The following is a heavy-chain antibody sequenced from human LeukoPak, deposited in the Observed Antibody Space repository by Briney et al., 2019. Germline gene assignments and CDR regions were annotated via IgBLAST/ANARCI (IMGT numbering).Heavy chain of an antibody. CDR2: IKEDGSEK. D-gene: IGHD3-22*01. CDR3: ARGRFNYDSSGYSSFYH. J-gene: IGHJ4*02. Sequence: GGSLRLSCAVSGVTFSSYWMGWVRQAPGKGLEWVANIKEDGSEKYYVDSVKGRFTISRDNAKNSLYLQMNSLRAEDTAVYYCARGRFNYDSSGYSSFYHWGQGTLVTVSS. CDR1: GVTFSSYW. V-gene: IGHV3-7*01.